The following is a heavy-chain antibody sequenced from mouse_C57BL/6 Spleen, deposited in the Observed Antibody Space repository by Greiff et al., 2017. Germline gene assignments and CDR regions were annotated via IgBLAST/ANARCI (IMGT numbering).Heavy chain of an antibody. Sequence: VQLQQSGAELARPGASVKLSCTASGYTFTSYGISWVKQSTGQGLEWIGEIYPRSGNTYYNEKFKGKATLTADKSSSTAYMELRSLTSEDSAVYFCVFYYYGSSYKVDYWGQGTTLTVSS. CDR1: GYTFTSYG. CDR3: VFYYYGSSYKVDY. D-gene: IGHD1-1*01. J-gene: IGHJ2*01. CDR2: IYPRSGNT. V-gene: IGHV1-81*01.